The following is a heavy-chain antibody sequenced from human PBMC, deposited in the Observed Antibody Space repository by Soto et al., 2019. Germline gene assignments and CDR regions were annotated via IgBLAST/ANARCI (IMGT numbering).Heavy chain of an antibody. V-gene: IGHV4-4*02. Sequence: PGGSLRLSCAASGFTFSSSDMSWVRQAPGKGLEWIGEIYHGGSTSYNPSLKSRVTLSLDKFKNHFSLNLTSVTAADTAVYYCARLSFSYGVDVWGQGTTVTVSS. CDR1: GFTFSSSDM. CDR2: IYHGGST. J-gene: IGHJ6*02. CDR3: ARLSFSYGVDV.